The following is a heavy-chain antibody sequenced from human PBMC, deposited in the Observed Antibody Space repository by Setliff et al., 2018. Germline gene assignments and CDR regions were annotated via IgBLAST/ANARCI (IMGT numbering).Heavy chain of an antibody. D-gene: IGHD3-22*01. Sequence: PSETLSLTCTVSGGSISSSSYYWGWIRQPPGKGLEWIGSIYYSGSTYYNPSLKSRLTISRDTSKNQVSLKLNSVTATDTAVYYCARRTNYFDSSGYRVYYFDYWGQGTLVTVSS. V-gene: IGHV4-39*07. CDR3: ARRTNYFDSSGYRVYYFDY. CDR1: GGSISSSSYY. J-gene: IGHJ4*02. CDR2: IYYSGST.